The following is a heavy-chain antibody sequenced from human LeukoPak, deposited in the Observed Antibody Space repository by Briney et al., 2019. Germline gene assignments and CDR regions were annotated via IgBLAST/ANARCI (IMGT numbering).Heavy chain of an antibody. CDR2: IIPIFGTA. V-gene: IGHV1-69*05. D-gene: IGHD5-18*01. J-gene: IGHJ4*02. Sequence: ASVKVSYKGSGGTFISYAISWVRQAPGQGLEWMGGIIPIFGTANYAQKFQGRVTITTDESTSTAYMELSSLRSEDTAVYYCASQPWGGYSYGPLFDYWGQGTLVTVSS. CDR1: GGTFISYA. CDR3: ASQPWGGYSYGPLFDY.